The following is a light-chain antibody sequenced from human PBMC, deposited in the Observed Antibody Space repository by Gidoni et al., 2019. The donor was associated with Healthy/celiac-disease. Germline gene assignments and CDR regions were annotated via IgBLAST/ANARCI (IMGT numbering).Light chain of an antibody. CDR1: QSISRY. Sequence: DIHMTQSPSSLSASVGDRVTITCRASQSISRYLNWYQQKPGKAPKFLIYAASTLQSGVPSRFSGSGSGTDFTLTISSLQPEDFATYYCQQSYSTPPYTFGQGTKLEIK. CDR3: QQSYSTPPYT. J-gene: IGKJ2*01. V-gene: IGKV1-39*01. CDR2: AAS.